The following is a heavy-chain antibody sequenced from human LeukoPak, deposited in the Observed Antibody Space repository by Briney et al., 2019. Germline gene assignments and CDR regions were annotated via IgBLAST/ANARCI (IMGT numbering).Heavy chain of an antibody. CDR1: GGSISSSSYY. CDR3: ARDPDYGDSFFDY. D-gene: IGHD4-17*01. CDR2: IYYSGST. Sequence: PSETLXLTCTVSGGSISSSSYYWGWIRQPPGKGREWIGSIYYSGSTYYNPSLKSRVTISVDTSKNQFSLKLSSVTAADTAVYYCARDPDYGDSFFDYWGQGTLVTVSS. J-gene: IGHJ4*02. V-gene: IGHV4-39*07.